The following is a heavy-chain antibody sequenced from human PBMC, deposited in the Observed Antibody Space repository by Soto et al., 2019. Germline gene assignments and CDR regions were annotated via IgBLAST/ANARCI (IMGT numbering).Heavy chain of an antibody. V-gene: IGHV3-7*01. CDR1: EYSSARLW. J-gene: IGHJ6*02. Sequence: LACGDSEYSSARLWRTCCHQVYGLQLEGMTNIKQGGSEKYYECSVKGRFTISPDNAKNSLYLQMNGLRAEDTAVYYCASQPGYSYGYASYYYYRRDVWGQGTTVTV. CDR2: IKQGGSEK. CDR3: ASQPGYSYGYASYYYYRRDV. D-gene: IGHD5-18*01.